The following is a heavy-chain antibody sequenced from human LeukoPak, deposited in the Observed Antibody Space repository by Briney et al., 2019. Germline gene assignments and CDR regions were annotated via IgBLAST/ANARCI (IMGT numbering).Heavy chain of an antibody. J-gene: IGHJ6*04. CDR1: GYTFTSYG. D-gene: IGHD2-2*01. Sequence: ASVKVSCKASGYTFTSYGISWVRQAPGQRLEWMGWINAGNGNTKYSQKFQGRVTITRDTSASTAYMELSSLRSEDTAVYYCARMPYCSSTSCYLDYYGMDVWGKGTTVTVSS. CDR3: ARMPYCSSTSCYLDYYGMDV. V-gene: IGHV1-3*01. CDR2: INAGNGNT.